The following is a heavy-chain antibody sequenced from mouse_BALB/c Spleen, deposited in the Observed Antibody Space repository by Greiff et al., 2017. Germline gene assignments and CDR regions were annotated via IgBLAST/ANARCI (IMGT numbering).Heavy chain of an antibody. Sequence: EVQVVESGGGLVQPGGSLRLSCATSGFTFTDYYMSWVRQPPGKALEWLGFIRNKANGYTTEYSASVKGRFTISRDNSQSILYLQMNTLRAEDSATYYCARDKDGYYYFDYWGQGTTLTVSS. CDR2: IRNKANGYTT. CDR3: ARDKDGYYYFDY. V-gene: IGHV7-3*02. J-gene: IGHJ2*01. CDR1: GFTFTDYY. D-gene: IGHD2-3*01.